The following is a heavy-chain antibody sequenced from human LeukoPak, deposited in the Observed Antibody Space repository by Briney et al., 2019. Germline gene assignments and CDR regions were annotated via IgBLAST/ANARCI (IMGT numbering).Heavy chain of an antibody. V-gene: IGHV5-51*01. D-gene: IGHD2-2*01. Sequence: GESLKISCKGSGYSFTSYWIGWVRQMPGKGLEWMGIIYPGDSDTRYSTSFQGQVTISADKSISTAYLQWSSLKASDTAMYYCARQQDCSSTSCPFSFDYWGQGTLVTVSS. CDR2: IYPGDSDT. CDR1: GYSFTSYW. CDR3: ARQQDCSSTSCPFSFDY. J-gene: IGHJ4*02.